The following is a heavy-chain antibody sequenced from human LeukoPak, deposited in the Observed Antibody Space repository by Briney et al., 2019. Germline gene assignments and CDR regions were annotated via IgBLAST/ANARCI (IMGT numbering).Heavy chain of an antibody. CDR1: GGTFSSYA. CDR2: IIPIFGTA. Sequence: WASVKVSCKASGGTFSSYAISWVRQAPGQGLEWMGGIIPIFGTANYAQKFQGRVTITADKSTSTAYMELSSLRSEDTAVYYCARERYSSGWEGVGIWGQGTMVTVSS. CDR3: ARERYSSGWEGVGI. J-gene: IGHJ3*02. D-gene: IGHD6-19*01. V-gene: IGHV1-69*06.